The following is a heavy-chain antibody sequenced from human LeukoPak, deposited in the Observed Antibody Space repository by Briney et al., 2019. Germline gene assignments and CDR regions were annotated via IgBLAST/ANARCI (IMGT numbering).Heavy chain of an antibody. CDR2: IYTSGST. CDR1: GGSISSGSYY. Sequence: PSETLSLTCTVSGGSISSGSYYWSWIRQPAGKGLEWIGRIYTSGSTNYNPSLKSRVTISVDTSKNQFSLKLSSVTAADTAVYYCARDRSSSSLDYWGQGTLVTVSS. CDR3: ARDRSSSSLDY. D-gene: IGHD6-6*01. V-gene: IGHV4-61*02. J-gene: IGHJ4*02.